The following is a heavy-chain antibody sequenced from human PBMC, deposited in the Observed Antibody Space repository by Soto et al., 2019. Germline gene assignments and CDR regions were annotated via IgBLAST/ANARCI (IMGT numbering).Heavy chain of an antibody. V-gene: IGHV1-18*01. CDR3: VRDSLGGPVVATIHWDL. D-gene: IGHD5-12*01. Sequence: ASVKVSCKASGYTFTSYGISWVRQAPGQGLEWMGWISAYNGNTNYAQKLQGRVTMTTDTSTSTAYMELRSLRSDDTAVYYGVRDSLGGPVVATIHWDLWGQGTLGTVSA. J-gene: IGHJ4*02. CDR2: ISAYNGNT. CDR1: GYTFTSYG.